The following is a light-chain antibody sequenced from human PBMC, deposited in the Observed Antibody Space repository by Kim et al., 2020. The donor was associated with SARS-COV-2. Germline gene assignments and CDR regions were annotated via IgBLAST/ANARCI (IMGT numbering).Light chain of an antibody. Sequence: PGWAVTLTCASSTGAVTSGYYPNWFQQKPGQAPRALIYSTNNRQSWTHARFSGSLLGGKAALTLSGVQTDDEADYFCLLYYGGVGVFGGGTQLTVL. J-gene: IGLJ2*01. CDR2: STN. V-gene: IGLV7-43*01. CDR1: TGAVTSGYY. CDR3: LLYYGGVGV.